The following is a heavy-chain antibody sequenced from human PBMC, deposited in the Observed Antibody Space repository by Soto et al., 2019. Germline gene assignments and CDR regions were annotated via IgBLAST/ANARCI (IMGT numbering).Heavy chain of an antibody. CDR1: GFTFSSYS. CDR3: ARGGSIAARPLDY. D-gene: IGHD6-6*01. CDR2: ISSSSSYI. V-gene: IGHV3-21*01. Sequence: GGSLRLSCAASGFTFSSYSMNWVRQAPGKGLEWVSSISSSSSYIYYADSVKGRFTISRDNAKNSLYLQMNSLRAEDTAVYYCARGGSIAARPLDYWGQEPWSPSPQ. J-gene: IGHJ4*01.